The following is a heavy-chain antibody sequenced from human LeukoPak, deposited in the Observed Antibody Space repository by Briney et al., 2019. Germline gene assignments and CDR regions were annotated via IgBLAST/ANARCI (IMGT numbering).Heavy chain of an antibody. V-gene: IGHV3-7*01. J-gene: IGHJ4*02. Sequence: GGSLRLSCAASGFTYSGYWMSWVRQAPGKGLEWVANINLDGSVIHYVDSAKGRFTISRDNAKNSLYLQMNYLRAEDTALYYCATSDDSSGSDWGQGTLVTVSS. CDR3: ATSDDSSGSD. D-gene: IGHD3-22*01. CDR2: INLDGSVI. CDR1: GFTYSGYW.